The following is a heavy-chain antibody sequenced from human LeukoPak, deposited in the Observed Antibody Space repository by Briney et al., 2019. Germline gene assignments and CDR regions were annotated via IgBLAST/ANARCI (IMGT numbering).Heavy chain of an antibody. CDR3: ASPYDDSSGYYYPTFDY. CDR1: GFTFSSYA. J-gene: IGHJ4*02. CDR2: ISYDGSNK. D-gene: IGHD3-22*01. V-gene: IGHV3-30-3*01. Sequence: PGGSLRLSCAASGFTFSSYAMHWVSQAPGKGLEWVAVISYDGSNKYYADSVKGRFTISRDNSKNTLYLQMNSLRAEDTAVYYCASPYDDSSGYYYPTFDYWGQGTLVTVSS.